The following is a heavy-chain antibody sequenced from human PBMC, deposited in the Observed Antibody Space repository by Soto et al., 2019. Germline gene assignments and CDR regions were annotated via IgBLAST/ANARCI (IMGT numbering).Heavy chain of an antibody. CDR2: VNPGNGNT. CDR3: ARDWGIAVGIRQGVIFDY. D-gene: IGHD6-19*01. V-gene: IGHV1-3*01. Sequence: ASVKVSCKASGYTFTSYAMHWVRQAPGQRLEWMGWVNPGNGNTKYSQRFQGRVTITRDTSASTAYMELSSLRAEDTAVYYCARDWGIAVGIRQGVIFDYWGQGTLVTV. CDR1: GYTFTSYA. J-gene: IGHJ4*02.